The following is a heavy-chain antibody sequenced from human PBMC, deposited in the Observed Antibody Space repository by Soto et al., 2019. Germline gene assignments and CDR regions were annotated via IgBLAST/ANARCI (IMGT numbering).Heavy chain of an antibody. CDR3: AALIAARPRVYYYYGMDV. CDR2: ISGSGGST. D-gene: IGHD6-6*01. CDR1: GFTFSSYA. V-gene: IGHV3-23*01. Sequence: EVQLLESGGGLVQPGGSLRLSCAASGFTFSSYAMSWVRQAPGKGLEWVSAISGSGGSTYYADSVKGRFTISRDNSKNTLYLQMNSLRAEDTAVYYCAALIAARPRVYYYYGMDVWGQGTTVTVSS. J-gene: IGHJ6*02.